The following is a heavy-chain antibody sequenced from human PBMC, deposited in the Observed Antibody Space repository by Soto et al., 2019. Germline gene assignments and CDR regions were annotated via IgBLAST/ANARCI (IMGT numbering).Heavy chain of an antibody. V-gene: IGHV3-74*01. CDR3: ATCLAATVVTPRLLY. J-gene: IGHJ4*01. D-gene: IGHD6-25*01. CDR2: INSDGSYT. CDR1: GFTFSSYW. Sequence: SLRLSCVASGFTFSSYWMHWVRQAPGKGLVWVSRINSDGSYTNHADSVKGRFTISRDNAKNTLYLQMNSLRAEDTAVYYCATCLAATVVTPRLLYWGHGTLVTVSS.